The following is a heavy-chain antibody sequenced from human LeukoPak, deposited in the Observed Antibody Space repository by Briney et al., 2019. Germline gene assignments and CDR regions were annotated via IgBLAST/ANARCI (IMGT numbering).Heavy chain of an antibody. CDR2: IRYDGSNK. J-gene: IGHJ1*01. CDR1: GFTFSSYG. V-gene: IGHV3-30*02. D-gene: IGHD3-22*01. Sequence: GGSLRLSCAASGFTFSSYGMHWVRQAPGKGLEWVAFIRYDGSNKYYADSVKGRFTISRDNSKNTLYLQMNSLRAEDTAVYYCAKDPYIYDSSGYNFQHWGQGTLVTVSS. CDR3: AKDPYIYDSSGYNFQH.